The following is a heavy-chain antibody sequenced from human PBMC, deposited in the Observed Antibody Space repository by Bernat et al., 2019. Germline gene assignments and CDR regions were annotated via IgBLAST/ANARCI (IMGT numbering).Heavy chain of an antibody. J-gene: IGHJ4*02. CDR1: GFTVSSNY. CDR2: IYSGGRT. Sequence: EVQLVESGGGLIQPGGSLILSCAASGFTVSSNYMSWVRQAPGKGLEWVSVIYSGGRTYYADSVKGRFTISRDNSKNTLYLQMNSLRAEDTAVYYCARHNYDFWSGYQSFDYWGQGTLVTVSS. V-gene: IGHV3-53*01. CDR3: ARHNYDFWSGYQSFDY. D-gene: IGHD3-3*01.